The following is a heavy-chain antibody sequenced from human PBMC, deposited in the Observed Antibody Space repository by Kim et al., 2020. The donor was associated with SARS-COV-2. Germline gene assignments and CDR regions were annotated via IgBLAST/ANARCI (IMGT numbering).Heavy chain of an antibody. J-gene: IGHJ6*01. V-gene: IGHV3-48*03. CDR3: ARDRFAAHIAVAGIEYYWYGVDV. Sequence: GGSLRLSCAASGFTFSSYEMNWVRQAPGKGLEWVSFISSSGSSIYFADSVKGRFTIARDNAKNSLYLPMISLRAEDTAVYYCARDRFAAHIAVAGIEYYWYGVDVGAQGTTVTVPS. CDR1: GFTFSSYE. CDR2: ISSSGSSI. D-gene: IGHD6-19*01.